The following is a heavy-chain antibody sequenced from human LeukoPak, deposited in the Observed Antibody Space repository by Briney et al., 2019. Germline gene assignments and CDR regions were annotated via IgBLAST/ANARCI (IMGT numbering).Heavy chain of an antibody. CDR1: GFTFSSYS. V-gene: IGHV3-48*01. CDR3: ARDVIPAAIAGYYFDY. Sequence: PGGSLRLSCAASGFTFSSYSMNWVRQAPGKGLEWVSYISSSSTIYYADSVKGRFTISRDNAKNSLYLQMNSLRAEDTAVYYCARDVIPAAIAGYYFDYWGQGTLVTVSS. D-gene: IGHD2-2*01. J-gene: IGHJ4*02. CDR2: ISSSSTI.